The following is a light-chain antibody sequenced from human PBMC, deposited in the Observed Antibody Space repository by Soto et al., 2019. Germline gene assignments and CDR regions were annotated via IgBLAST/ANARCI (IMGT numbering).Light chain of an antibody. V-gene: IGKV3-15*01. CDR3: QQYNNWPS. J-gene: IGKJ1*01. CDR2: DIS. CDR1: QTVSRN. Sequence: EVVMTQSPATLSVSPGERATLSCRASQTVSRNLAWYQQRPGQAPRLLIYDISNRAAGVPARFSGSGSETEITLTIRSLQSEDFAVYFCQQYNNWPSFGQGTRWIS.